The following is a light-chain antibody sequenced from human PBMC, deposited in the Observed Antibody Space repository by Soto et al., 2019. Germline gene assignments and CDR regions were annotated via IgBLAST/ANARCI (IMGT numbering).Light chain of an antibody. Sequence: SALTHPPSASGAPGQAGTIFCTGTSSDVGGYNYVSWYQQYPGRAPKLMIYEVTKRPLGVPDRFSGSKSGNTASLTVSGLQAEDEADYYCSSYAASNNFYFVFGGGTKVTVL. CDR1: SSDVGGYNY. J-gene: IGLJ3*02. V-gene: IGLV2-8*01. CDR3: SSYAASNNFYFV. CDR2: EVT.